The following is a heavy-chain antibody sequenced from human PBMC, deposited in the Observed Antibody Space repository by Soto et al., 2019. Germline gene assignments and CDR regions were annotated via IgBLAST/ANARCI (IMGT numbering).Heavy chain of an antibody. D-gene: IGHD6-19*01. Sequence: GASVKVSCKSSGYPFTHYGITWVRQAPGQGLEWMGWISPYNGNTNYGQTLQGRVTLTTDTSASTAYMELSSLRSEDTAVYYCAREQWGFDSWGQGTLVTVSS. CDR3: AREQWGFDS. CDR2: ISPYNGNT. J-gene: IGHJ4*02. V-gene: IGHV1-18*01. CDR1: GYPFTHYG.